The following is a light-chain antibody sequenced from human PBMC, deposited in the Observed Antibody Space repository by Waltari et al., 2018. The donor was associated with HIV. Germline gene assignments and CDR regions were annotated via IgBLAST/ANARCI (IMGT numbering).Light chain of an antibody. V-gene: IGLV2-14*01. CDR2: DVS. CDR3: SSYTSSSTPWV. CDR1: SSDVGGYIY. J-gene: IGLJ3*02. Sequence: QSALTQPASVSGSPGQSITISCTGTSSDVGGYIYVSWYQQHPGKAPQLMIYDVSNRPSWVSHRVSGSKSGNTASLTISGLQAEDEADYYCSSYTSSSTPWVFGGGTKLTVL.